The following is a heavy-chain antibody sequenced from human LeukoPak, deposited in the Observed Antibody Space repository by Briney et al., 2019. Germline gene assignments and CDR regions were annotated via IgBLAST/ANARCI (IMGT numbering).Heavy chain of an antibody. CDR3: ARAPPYYYDSRGYHYERGNYHYGMDV. V-gene: IGHV3-74*01. CDR2: MNSDGRTT. CDR1: GFSLSGYW. Sequence: PGGSLRLSCTASGFSLSGYWMHWVRQVPGKGLVWLSRMNSDGRTTNYADSVRGRFTISRDISSNTLYLEMSSLRAEDTARYYCARAPPYYYDSRGYHYERGNYHYGMDVWGQGTTVIVS. D-gene: IGHD3-22*01. J-gene: IGHJ6*02.